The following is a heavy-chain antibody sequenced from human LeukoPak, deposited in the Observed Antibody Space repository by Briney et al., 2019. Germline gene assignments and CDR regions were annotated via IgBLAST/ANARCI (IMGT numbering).Heavy chain of an antibody. J-gene: IGHJ6*03. D-gene: IGHD1-26*01. CDR3: AKGRSGSYRYYYYYMDV. Sequence: GGSLRLSCAASGLTFSSYGMHWVRQAPGTWLEWVAFIRYDGSNKYYADSGQGRYTISRDNSKNTLYLQMNSLRAEDTAVYYCAKGRSGSYRYYYYYMDVWGKGTTVTVSS. CDR2: IRYDGSNK. CDR1: GLTFSSYG. V-gene: IGHV3-30*02.